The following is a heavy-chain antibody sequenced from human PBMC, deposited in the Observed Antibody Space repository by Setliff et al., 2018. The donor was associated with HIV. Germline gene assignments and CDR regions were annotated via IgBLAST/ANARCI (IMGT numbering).Heavy chain of an antibody. V-gene: IGHV4-59*01. D-gene: IGHD2-21*01. CDR3: ARGEGIAWFDP. CDR2: IYYSGST. J-gene: IGHJ5*02. Sequence: SETLSLTCTVSGGSISRYYWSWIRQPPGKGLEWNGYIYYSGSTNYNPSLKSRVTISVDTSKNQFSLKLGPVTAADTAVYYCARGEGIAWFDPWGQGTLVTVSS. CDR1: GGSISRYY.